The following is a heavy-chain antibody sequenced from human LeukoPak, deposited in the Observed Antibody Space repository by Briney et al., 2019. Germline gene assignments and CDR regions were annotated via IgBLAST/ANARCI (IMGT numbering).Heavy chain of an antibody. CDR3: ARERIVAGTDY. D-gene: IGHD6-19*01. Sequence: SEGSLRLSCAASGFPFSDYYMTWIRQAPGKGLEWVSYMSSSGSTINYADSVKGRFTISRDNAKNSLCLQMNSLRAEDTAVYYCARERIVAGTDYWGQGTLVSVSS. CDR1: GFPFSDYY. CDR2: MSSSGSTI. V-gene: IGHV3-11*04. J-gene: IGHJ4*01.